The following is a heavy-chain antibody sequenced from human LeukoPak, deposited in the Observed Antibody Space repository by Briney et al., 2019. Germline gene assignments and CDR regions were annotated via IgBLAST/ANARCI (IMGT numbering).Heavy chain of an antibody. J-gene: IGHJ4*02. D-gene: IGHD6-19*01. V-gene: IGHV3-74*01. CDR3: ARDGIPNKGSGWYVDY. Sequence: GGSLRLSCAASGFAFSTYWMYWVRQVAGKGLVWVSRIKPDGSDTDYADSVKGRFTISRDNAKNTLYLQMNSLRAEDTAVYYCARDGIPNKGSGWYVDYWGQGTLVTVSS. CDR1: GFAFSTYW. CDR2: IKPDGSDT.